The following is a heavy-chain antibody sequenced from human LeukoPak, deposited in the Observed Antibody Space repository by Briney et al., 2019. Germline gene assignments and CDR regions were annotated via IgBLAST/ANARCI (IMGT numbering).Heavy chain of an antibody. CDR2: INPSGGST. D-gene: IGHD5-18*01. Sequence: ASVKVSCKASGYTFTSYYMHWVRQAPGQGLEWMGIINPSGGSTSYAQKFQGRVTMTRGTSTSTVYMELSSLRSEDTAVYYCARGGTAMVDYYYYYYMDVWGKGTTVTVSS. CDR1: GYTFTSYY. J-gene: IGHJ6*03. CDR3: ARGGTAMVDYYYYYYMDV. V-gene: IGHV1-46*03.